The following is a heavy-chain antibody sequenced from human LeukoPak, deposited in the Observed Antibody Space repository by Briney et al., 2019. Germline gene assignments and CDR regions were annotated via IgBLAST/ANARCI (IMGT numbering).Heavy chain of an antibody. J-gene: IGHJ1*01. CDR2: INPNGGGT. D-gene: IGHD1-26*01. Sequence: ASVKVSCKASGYTFTGYYMHWVRQAPGQGLEWMGWINPNGGGTNYAQKFQGRVTMTRDTSISTAYMELSRLRSDDTAVYYCARVLGSYYHESYFQHWGQGTLVTVSS. CDR1: GYTFTGYY. V-gene: IGHV1-2*02. CDR3: ARVLGSYYHESYFQH.